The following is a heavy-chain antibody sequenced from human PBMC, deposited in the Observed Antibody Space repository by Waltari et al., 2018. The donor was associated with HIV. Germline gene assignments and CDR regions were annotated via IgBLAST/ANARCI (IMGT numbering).Heavy chain of an antibody. Sequence: QLQLQESGPGLVKPSETLSLTCTVSGGSISSSSYYWGWIRQPPGKGLEWIGSIYYSGSTYYNPSLKSRVTISVDTSKNQFSLKLSSVTAADTAVYYCARSSRREHIVVVIAIGWFDPWGQGTLVTVSS. CDR3: ARSSRREHIVVVIAIGWFDP. CDR1: GGSISSSSYY. D-gene: IGHD2-21*01. J-gene: IGHJ5*02. V-gene: IGHV4-39*01. CDR2: IYYSGST.